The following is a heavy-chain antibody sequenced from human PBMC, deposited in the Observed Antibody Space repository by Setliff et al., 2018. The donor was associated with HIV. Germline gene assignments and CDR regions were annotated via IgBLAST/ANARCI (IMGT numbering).Heavy chain of an antibody. D-gene: IGHD6-19*01. V-gene: IGHV3-7*03. Sequence: GGSLRLSCAASGFAFSTYHMSWVRQAPGKGLEWVAKITQDGSDKHYVDAVKGRSTISRDNAKNSLYLQMNSLGAEDTAVYYCAKDKGSSGWSAWGQGTLVTVSS. J-gene: IGHJ5*02. CDR1: GFAFSTYH. CDR3: AKDKGSSGWSA. CDR2: ITQDGSDK.